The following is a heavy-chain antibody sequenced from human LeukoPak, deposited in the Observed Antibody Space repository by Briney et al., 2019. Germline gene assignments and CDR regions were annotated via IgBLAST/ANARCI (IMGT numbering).Heavy chain of an antibody. CDR3: ARRGLRFLESVKYSWFDP. D-gene: IGHD3-3*01. CDR1: GGSFSGYY. Sequence: PSETLSLTCAVYGGSFSGYYWTWIRQPPGKGLEWIGEINHSGSTNYNPSLMSRVTISVDTSKSQFSLKLSSVTAADTAIYFCARRGLRFLESVKYSWFDPWGQGTLVTVSS. J-gene: IGHJ5*02. V-gene: IGHV4-34*01. CDR2: INHSGST.